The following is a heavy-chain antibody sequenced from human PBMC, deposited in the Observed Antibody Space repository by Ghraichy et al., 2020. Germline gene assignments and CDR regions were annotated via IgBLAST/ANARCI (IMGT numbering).Heavy chain of an antibody. CDR2: IYHSGSA. CDR3: AVLASNGVDV. V-gene: IGHV4-30-2*01. J-gene: IGHJ6*02. Sequence: SETLSLTCTVSGGSVTSDPYSWTWVRQPSGKGLEWIGYIYHSGSAFLNPSLKSRVAISVDRSENQFSLKLSSVSAADMAVYYCAVLASNGVDVWGQGTKVTVSS. CDR1: GGSVTSDPYS. D-gene: IGHD3-3*01.